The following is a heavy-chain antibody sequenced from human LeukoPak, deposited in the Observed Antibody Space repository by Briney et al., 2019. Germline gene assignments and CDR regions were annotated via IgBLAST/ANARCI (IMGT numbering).Heavy chain of an antibody. CDR3: ARDLGNVGYFLDY. CDR2: IWYDGGRK. CDR1: GFTFSSYG. J-gene: IGHJ4*02. Sequence: PGGSLRLSCAASGFTFSSYGMHWVRQAPGKGLEWVAVIWYDGGRKYYAESVKGRFTISRDSPKNTLYLQMNSLRAEDTAVYYCARDLGNVGYFLDYRGQGTLVTVSS. V-gene: IGHV3-33*08. D-gene: IGHD3-22*01.